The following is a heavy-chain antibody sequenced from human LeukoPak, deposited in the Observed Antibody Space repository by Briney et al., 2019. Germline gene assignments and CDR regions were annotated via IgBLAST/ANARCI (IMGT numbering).Heavy chain of an antibody. CDR1: GGSLSSYY. D-gene: IGHD5-18*01. V-gene: IGHV4-59*01. CDR2: IYYSGRT. Sequence: SETLSLTCTFSGGSLSSYYWSWIRQPPGKGLEWIGYIYYSGRTNYNPSLKSRVTISVDTSKNQFSLTLSSVTAADTAVYYCARGQKYRNGYTVTELGSGYFDYWGQGTLVTVSS. CDR3: ARGQKYRNGYTVTELGSGYFDY. J-gene: IGHJ4*02.